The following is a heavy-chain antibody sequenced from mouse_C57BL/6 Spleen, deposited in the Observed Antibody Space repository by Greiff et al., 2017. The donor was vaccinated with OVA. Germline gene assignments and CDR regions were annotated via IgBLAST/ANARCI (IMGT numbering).Heavy chain of an antibody. D-gene: IGHD1-1*01. CDR3: VRQRTTVVYFDY. CDR1: GFSFNTYA. CDR2: IRSKSNNYAT. J-gene: IGHJ2*01. Sequence: DVMLVESGGGLVQPKGSLKLSCAASGFSFNTYAMTWVRQAPGKGLEWVARIRSKSNNYATYYADSVKDRFTISRDDSESMLYLQMNNLKTEDTAMYYCVRQRTTVVYFDYWGQGTTLTVSS. V-gene: IGHV10-1*01.